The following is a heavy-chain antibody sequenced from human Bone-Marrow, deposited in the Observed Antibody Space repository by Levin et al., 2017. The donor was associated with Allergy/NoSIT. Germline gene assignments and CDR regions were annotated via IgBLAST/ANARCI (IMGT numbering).Heavy chain of an antibody. CDR1: GFTFSNAW. Sequence: LSLTCAASGFTFSNAWMSWVRQAPGKGLEWVGRIKSKTDGGTTDYAAPVKGRFTISRDDSKNTLYLQMNSLKTEDTAVYYCTTVYSGYDFDYWGQGTLVTVSS. CDR2: IKSKTDGGTT. V-gene: IGHV3-15*01. J-gene: IGHJ4*02. CDR3: TTVYSGYDFDY. D-gene: IGHD5-12*01.